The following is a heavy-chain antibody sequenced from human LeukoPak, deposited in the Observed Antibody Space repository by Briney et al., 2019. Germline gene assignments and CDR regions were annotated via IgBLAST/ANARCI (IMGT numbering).Heavy chain of an antibody. Sequence: PSETLSLTCAVSGYSISSGYYWGWIRQPPGKGLEWIGSIYQSGSTYYNPSLKSRVTISVDTSKNQFSLKLRSVTAADTAVHYCARGVAAAGWFDYWGQGTLVTVSS. CDR2: IYQSGST. D-gene: IGHD6-13*01. CDR1: GYSISSGYY. J-gene: IGHJ4*02. V-gene: IGHV4-38-2*01. CDR3: ARGVAAAGWFDY.